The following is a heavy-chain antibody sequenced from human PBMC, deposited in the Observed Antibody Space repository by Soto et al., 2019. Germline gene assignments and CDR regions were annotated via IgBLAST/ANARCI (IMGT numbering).Heavy chain of an antibody. D-gene: IGHD5-12*01. CDR2: IYYNDDR. Sequence: SGPTLVNPTQTLTLTCTFSGFSFTTAGVAVGWIRQTPGGALEWLTLIYYNDDRRFSPSMKTRLTITGDTSKNQVVLSLTNVDPGDTATYFCAHSDGGYEIIYFDFWGQGIPVTVSS. V-gene: IGHV2-5*01. CDR1: GFSFTTAGVA. CDR3: AHSDGGYEIIYFDF. J-gene: IGHJ4*02.